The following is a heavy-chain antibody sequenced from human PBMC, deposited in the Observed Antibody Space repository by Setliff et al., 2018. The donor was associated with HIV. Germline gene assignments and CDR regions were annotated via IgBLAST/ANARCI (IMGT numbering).Heavy chain of an antibody. D-gene: IGHD1-26*01. J-gene: IGHJ5*02. V-gene: IGHV3-74*01. CDR2: IRGDGTHT. CDR3: ARDRVGSTNSFDP. Sequence: PGGSLRLSCAASGFTSSDYWMHWIRQAPGEGLVWVPRIRGDGTHTDYADSVRGRFTMSRDNAKNTVYLQMNDLRVEDTAVYFCARDRVGSTNSFDPWGQGTLVTVSS. CDR1: GFTSSDYW.